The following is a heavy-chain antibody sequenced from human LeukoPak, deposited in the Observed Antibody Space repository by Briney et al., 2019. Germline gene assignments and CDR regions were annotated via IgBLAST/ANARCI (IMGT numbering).Heavy chain of an antibody. CDR1: GGSISSYY. D-gene: IGHD5-18*01. CDR2: IYYSGST. Sequence: PSETLSLTCTVSGGSISSYYWSWIRQPPGKGLEWIGYIYYSGSTNYNPSLKSRVTISVDTSKNQFSLKLSSVTAADTAVYYCARDYRDSYGYSVWAFDIWGQGTMVTVSS. V-gene: IGHV4-59*01. J-gene: IGHJ3*02. CDR3: ARDYRDSYGYSVWAFDI.